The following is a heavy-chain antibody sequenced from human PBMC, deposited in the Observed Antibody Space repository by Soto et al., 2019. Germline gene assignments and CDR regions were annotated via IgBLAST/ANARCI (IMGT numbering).Heavy chain of an antibody. J-gene: IGHJ4*02. CDR1: GASINRGDYY. CDR3: ARGHYDVLTGYYVRYFDY. CDR2: ISHSGTA. V-gene: IGHV4-30-4*01. Sequence: QVRLQESGPRVVRPSQTLSLTCSVSGASINRGDYYWSWIRQSPGRGLEWMGYISHSGTAYYNPSLKSRLAMSIDTSNKQFSLRLRSVTAADTATYYCARGHYDVLTGYYVRYFDYWGRGTRVTVSS. D-gene: IGHD3-9*01.